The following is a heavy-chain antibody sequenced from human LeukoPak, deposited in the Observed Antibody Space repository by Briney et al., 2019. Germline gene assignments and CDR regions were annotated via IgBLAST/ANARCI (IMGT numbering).Heavy chain of an antibody. D-gene: IGHD2-2*01. J-gene: IGHJ5*02. Sequence: ASVKVSCKASGYTFTVYYMQCGREAPGRGRWWMGWIYPKSGGTNYTQKFQGGVTMTRETSISTAYIELCRLRSQGTAVYNCAREDIVVVPAAKEEYVWFDPWGQGTLVTVSS. CDR2: IYPKSGGT. V-gene: IGHV1-2*02. CDR1: GYTFTVYY. CDR3: AREDIVVVPAAKEEYVWFDP.